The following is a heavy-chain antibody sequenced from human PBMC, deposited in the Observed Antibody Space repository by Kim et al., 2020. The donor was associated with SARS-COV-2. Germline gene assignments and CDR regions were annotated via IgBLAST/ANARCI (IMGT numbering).Heavy chain of an antibody. D-gene: IGHD4-17*01. Sequence: GGSLRLSCAASGFTFSDFYMSWIRQAPGKGLEWGSYITSSSSYTNYADSVKGRFTISRDNAKKSLYLQMNSLRAEDTAVYYCARVGRSTVTTYYFDYWGQGTLVTVSS. CDR2: ITSSSSYT. CDR1: GFTFSDFY. CDR3: ARVGRSTVTTYYFDY. J-gene: IGHJ4*02. V-gene: IGHV3-11*05.